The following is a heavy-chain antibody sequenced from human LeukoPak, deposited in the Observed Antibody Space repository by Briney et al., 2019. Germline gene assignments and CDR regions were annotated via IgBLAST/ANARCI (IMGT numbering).Heavy chain of an antibody. J-gene: IGHJ5*02. CDR3: ARDPPKSTGWFDP. V-gene: IGHV4-39*07. Sequence: SETLSLTCTVSGGSMSSSSYRWGWIRQPPGKGLEWIANIEYSGKTYYNPSLKSRVTISVDTSKNQFSLKLSSVTAADTAVYYCARDPPKSTGWFDPWGQGTLVTVSS. CDR1: GGSMSSSSYR. CDR2: IEYSGKT.